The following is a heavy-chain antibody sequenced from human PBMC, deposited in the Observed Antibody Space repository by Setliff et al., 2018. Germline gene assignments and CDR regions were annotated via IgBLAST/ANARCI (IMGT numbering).Heavy chain of an antibody. J-gene: IGHJ3*02. Sequence: GASVKVSCKASGGTFSNYDISWVRQAPGQGLEWMGGIIPIFGTTNYAQRFQGRVTITRDTSTSTVYMEVSSLRSEDTAVYFCARDRFYNSWSGTSITAPHDAFDIWGQGTTVTVSS. V-gene: IGHV1-69*05. CDR2: IIPIFGTT. CDR1: GGTFSNYD. D-gene: IGHD3-3*01. CDR3: ARDRFYNSWSGTSITAPHDAFDI.